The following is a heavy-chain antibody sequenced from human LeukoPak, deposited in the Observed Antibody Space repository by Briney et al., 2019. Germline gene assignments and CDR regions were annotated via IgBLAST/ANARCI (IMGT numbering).Heavy chain of an antibody. V-gene: IGHV3-11*01. CDR2: ISGSGSTI. D-gene: IGHD2-15*01. Sequence: GGSLRLSCAASGFTFSDYYMSWIRRTPRKGLEWVSYISGSGSTIFYADSVKGRFIISRDNAKNSLYLRLNSLRAEDTAVYYCARVVYCTGGICQIFAFDTWGQGTTVTVSS. CDR3: ARVVYCTGGICQIFAFDT. J-gene: IGHJ3*02. CDR1: GFTFSDYY.